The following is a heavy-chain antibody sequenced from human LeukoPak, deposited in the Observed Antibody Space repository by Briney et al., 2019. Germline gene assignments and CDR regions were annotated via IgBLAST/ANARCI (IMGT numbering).Heavy chain of an antibody. V-gene: IGHV3-48*01. CDR1: GFTFSSYS. D-gene: IGHD6-6*01. Sequence: GGSLRLSCAASGFTFSSYSMSWVRQAPGKGLEWVSYISSSSSTIYYADSVKGRFTISRDNAKNSLYLQMNSLRAEDTAVYYCARDARRSSIAARRDAFDIWGQGTMVTVSS. CDR3: ARDARRSSIAARRDAFDI. J-gene: IGHJ3*02. CDR2: ISSSSSTI.